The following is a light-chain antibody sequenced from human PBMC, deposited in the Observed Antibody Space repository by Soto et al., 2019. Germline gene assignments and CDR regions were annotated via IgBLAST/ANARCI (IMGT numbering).Light chain of an antibody. Sequence: DIQMTQSTSTLSASVGDTFTFTCRASQSISKWVAWYHQRPGKAPELLIYDASNLQSGVPSRYSGSGSGTEFTLTISRLQPDDFGTYYCQQYNDYSFGQGTKVDIK. V-gene: IGKV1-5*01. CDR2: DAS. CDR3: QQYNDYS. CDR1: QSISKW. J-gene: IGKJ1*01.